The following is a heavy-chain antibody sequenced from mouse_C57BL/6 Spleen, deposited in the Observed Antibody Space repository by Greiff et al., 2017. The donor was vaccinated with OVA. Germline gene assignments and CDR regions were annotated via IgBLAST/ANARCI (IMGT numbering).Heavy chain of an antibody. V-gene: IGHV1-26*01. D-gene: IGHD1-1*01. CDR1: GYTFTDYY. Sequence: VQLQQSGPELVKPGASVKISCKASGYTFTDYYMNWVKQSHGKSLEWIGDINPNNGGTSYNQKFKGKATLTVDKSSSTAYMELRSLTSEDSAVYYCARGYGSRYYAMDYWGQGTSVTVSS. CDR2: INPNNGGT. J-gene: IGHJ4*01. CDR3: ARGYGSRYYAMDY.